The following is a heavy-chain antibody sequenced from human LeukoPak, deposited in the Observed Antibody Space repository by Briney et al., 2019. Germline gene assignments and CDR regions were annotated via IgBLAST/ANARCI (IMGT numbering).Heavy chain of an antibody. Sequence: ASVKVSCKASGYTFTNFYMHWVRQAPGQGLEWMGWINPNSGGTNYAQKFQGRVTMTRDTSISTAYMELSRLRSDDTAVYYCARGSRIAVAGDFDYWGQGTLVTVSS. CDR3: ARGSRIAVAGDFDY. CDR1: GYTFTNFY. D-gene: IGHD6-19*01. V-gene: IGHV1-2*02. CDR2: INPNSGGT. J-gene: IGHJ4*02.